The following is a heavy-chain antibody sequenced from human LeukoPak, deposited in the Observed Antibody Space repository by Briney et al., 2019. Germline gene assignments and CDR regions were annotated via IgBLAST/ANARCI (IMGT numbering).Heavy chain of an antibody. D-gene: IGHD6-19*01. Sequence: GGSLRLSCAASGFTFSSYSMNWVRQAPGKGLEWVSYISSSGSTIYYADSVKGRFTISRDNAKNSLYLQMNSLRAEDTAFYYCARVTYSGWSSDWGQGTLVTVSS. CDR3: ARVTYSGWSSD. CDR1: GFTFSSYS. V-gene: IGHV3-48*04. CDR2: ISSSGSTI. J-gene: IGHJ4*02.